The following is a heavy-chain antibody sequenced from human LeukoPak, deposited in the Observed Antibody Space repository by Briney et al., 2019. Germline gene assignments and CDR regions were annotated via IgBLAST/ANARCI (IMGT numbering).Heavy chain of an antibody. V-gene: IGHV3-30*01. D-gene: IGHD4-17*01. CDR3: AREVDYGDTTGAFDY. CDR2: ISYDGSNK. J-gene: IGHJ4*02. Sequence: GRSLRLSCAASGFTFSSYAMHWVRQAPGKGLEWVAVISYDGSNKYYVDSVKGRFTISRDNSKNTLYLQINSLTAEDTAVYYCAREVDYGDTTGAFDYWGQGTLVTVSS. CDR1: GFTFSSYA.